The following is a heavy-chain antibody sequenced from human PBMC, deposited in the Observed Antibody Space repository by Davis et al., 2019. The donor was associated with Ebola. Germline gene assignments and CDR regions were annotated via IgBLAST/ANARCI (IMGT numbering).Heavy chain of an antibody. CDR1: GITFSRYA. J-gene: IGHJ4*02. CDR2: IAYDGRYE. D-gene: IGHD3-16*01. Sequence: GESLKISCAVSGITFSRYAMHWVRQAPGKGLEWVTDIAYDGRYESYAESVKGRFTISRDNSKSTLYLQMNSLRREDTAVYYCVRDYNDGIGRFDYWGQGTLVTVSS. CDR3: VRDYNDGIGRFDY. V-gene: IGHV3-30*04.